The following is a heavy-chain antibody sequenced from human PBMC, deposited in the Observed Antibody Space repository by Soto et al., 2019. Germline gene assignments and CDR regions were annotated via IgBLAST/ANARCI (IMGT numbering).Heavy chain of an antibody. Sequence: GGSLRLSCAASGFTFSSYAMHWVRQAPGKGLEWVAVISYDGSNKYYADSVKGRFTISRDNSKNTLYLQMNSLRAEDTAVYYCARDTGYSSSWYQAHYYYYYGMDVWAKGPRSPSP. CDR1: GFTFSSYA. J-gene: IGHJ6*02. CDR3: ARDTGYSSSWYQAHYYYYYGMDV. V-gene: IGHV3-30-3*01. CDR2: ISYDGSNK. D-gene: IGHD6-13*01.